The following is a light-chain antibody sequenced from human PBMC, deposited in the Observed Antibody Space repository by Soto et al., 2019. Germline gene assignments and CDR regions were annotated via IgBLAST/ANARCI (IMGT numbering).Light chain of an antibody. J-gene: IGKJ1*01. Sequence: EIVLTQSPGTLSLSPGERAILSCRASQSVSSSYLAWYQQKPGQAPRLLIYGASSRATGIPDRFSGSGSGTDFTLTISRLEPEDFAVYYCHQYGGSPRTLGQGTKVEIK. CDR2: GAS. CDR1: QSVSSSY. CDR3: HQYGGSPRT. V-gene: IGKV3-20*01.